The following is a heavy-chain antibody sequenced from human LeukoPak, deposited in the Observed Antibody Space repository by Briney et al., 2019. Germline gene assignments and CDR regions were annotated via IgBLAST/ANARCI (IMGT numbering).Heavy chain of an antibody. V-gene: IGHV4-34*01. CDR3: ARGTTLVNYDILTGYLDDAFDI. CDR2: INHSGGT. J-gene: IGHJ3*02. Sequence: ETLSLTCAVYGGSFSGYYWSWIRQPPGKGLEWIGEINHSGGTNYNPSLKSRVTISVDTSKNQFSLKLSSVTAADTAVYYCARGTTLVNYDILTGYLDDAFDIWGQGTMVTVSS. CDR1: GGSFSGYY. D-gene: IGHD3-9*01.